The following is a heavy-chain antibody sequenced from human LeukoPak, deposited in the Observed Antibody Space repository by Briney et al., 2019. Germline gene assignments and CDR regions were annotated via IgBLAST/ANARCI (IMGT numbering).Heavy chain of an antibody. V-gene: IGHV3-7*03. D-gene: IGHD3-16*01. CDR1: GFTFNAFG. Sequence: GGSLRLSCAASGFTFNAFGMNWARQAPGKGLEWVASINHNGNVNYYVDSVKGRFTISRDNAKNSLYLQMSNLRAEDTAVYFCARGGGLDVWGQGATVTVSS. J-gene: IGHJ6*02. CDR2: INHNGNVN. CDR3: ARGGGLDV.